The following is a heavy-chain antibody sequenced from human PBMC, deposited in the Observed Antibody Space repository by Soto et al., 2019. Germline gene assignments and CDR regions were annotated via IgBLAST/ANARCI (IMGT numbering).Heavy chain of an antibody. CDR2: ISYDGSNK. CDR3: AKGPDDIVVVVAATHPFDY. Sequence: PGGSLRLSCAASGFTFSSYGMHWVRQAPGKGLEWVAVISYDGSNKYYADSVKGRFTISRDNSKNTLYLQMNSLRAEDTAVYYCAKGPDDIVVVVAATHPFDYWGQGTLVTVS. J-gene: IGHJ4*02. V-gene: IGHV3-30*18. CDR1: GFTFSSYG. D-gene: IGHD2-15*01.